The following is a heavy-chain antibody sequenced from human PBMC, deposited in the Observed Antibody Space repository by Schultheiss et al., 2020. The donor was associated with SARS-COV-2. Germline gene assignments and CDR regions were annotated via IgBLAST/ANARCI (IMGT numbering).Heavy chain of an antibody. Sequence: SETLSLTCAVYGGSFSGYYWSWIRQPPGKGLEWIGEINHSGSTYYNPSLKSRVTISVDRSKNQFSLKLSSVTAADTAVYYCARARITMIVVVDAFDIWGQGTMVTVSS. CDR3: ARARITMIVVVDAFDI. V-gene: IGHV4-34*01. D-gene: IGHD3-22*01. CDR2: INHSGST. J-gene: IGHJ3*02. CDR1: GGSFSGYY.